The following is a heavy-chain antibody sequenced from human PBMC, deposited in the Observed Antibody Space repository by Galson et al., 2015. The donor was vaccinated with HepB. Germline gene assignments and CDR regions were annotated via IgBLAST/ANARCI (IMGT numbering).Heavy chain of an antibody. Sequence: PALVKPTQTLTVTCTFSGFSLSTRGEAVGWLRQPPGKTLEWLALIFWDDDRRLSPSLESRVTINKDISKNQVVLKMTNMAPVDTGTYYCVHRRTGDWSAVSGLDYWGQGMLVTVSS. V-gene: IGHV2-5*02. D-gene: IGHD2-21*01. J-gene: IGHJ4*02. CDR3: VHRRTGDWSAVSGLDY. CDR1: GFSLSTRGEA. CDR2: IFWDDDR.